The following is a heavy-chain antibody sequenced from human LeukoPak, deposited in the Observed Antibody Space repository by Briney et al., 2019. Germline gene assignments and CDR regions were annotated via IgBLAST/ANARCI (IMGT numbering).Heavy chain of an antibody. CDR2: ISAYNGNT. J-gene: IGHJ1*01. V-gene: IGHV1-18*01. CDR3: ATVHDGSSGYYYYFQH. D-gene: IGHD3-22*01. CDR1: GYTFTSYG. Sequence: GASVKVSCKASGYTFTSYGISWVRQAPGQGLEWMGWISAYNGNTNYAQKFQGRVTMTEDTSTDTAYMELSSLRSEDTAVYYCATVHDGSSGYYYYFQHWGQGTLVTVSS.